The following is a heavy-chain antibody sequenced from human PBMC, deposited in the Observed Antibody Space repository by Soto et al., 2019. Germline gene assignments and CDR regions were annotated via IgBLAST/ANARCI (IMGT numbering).Heavy chain of an antibody. CDR2: IYYSGST. J-gene: IGHJ4*02. D-gene: IGHD3-10*01. Sequence: QVQLQESGPGLVKPSQTLSLTCTVSGGSISSGGYYWSWIRQHPGKGLEWIGYIYYSGSTYYNPSLKXXXXXXXXXXXXXXSXXXXXXXXXXTAVYYXXXEPGVWGQGTLVTVSS. V-gene: IGHV4-31*01. CDR3: XXEPGV. CDR1: GGSISSGGYY.